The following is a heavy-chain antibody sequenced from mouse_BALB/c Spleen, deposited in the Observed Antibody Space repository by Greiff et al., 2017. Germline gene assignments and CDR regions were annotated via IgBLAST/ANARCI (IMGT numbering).Heavy chain of an antibody. J-gene: IGHJ3*01. CDR2: IYPGDGDT. CDR1: GYTFTSYW. V-gene: IGHV1-87*01. CDR3: AAIYYGYDTVPFAY. D-gene: IGHD2-2*01. Sequence: QVQLQQSGAELARPGASVKLSCKASGYTFTSYWMQWVKQRPGQGLEWIGAIYPGDGDTRYTQKFKGKATLTADKSSSTAYMQLSSLASEDSAVYYCAAIYYGYDTVPFAYWGQGTLVTVSA.